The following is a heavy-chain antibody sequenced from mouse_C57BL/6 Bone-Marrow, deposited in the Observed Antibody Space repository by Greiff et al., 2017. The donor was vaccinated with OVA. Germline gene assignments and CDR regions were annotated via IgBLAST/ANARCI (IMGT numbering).Heavy chain of an antibody. CDR3: ARDLFIDYFDY. CDR2: ISYDGSN. D-gene: IGHD1-1*01. J-gene: IGHJ2*01. V-gene: IGHV3-6*01. Sequence: ESGPGLVKPSQSLSLTCSVTGYSITSGYYWNWIRQFPGNKLEWMGYISYDGSNNYNPSLKNRISITRDTSKNQFFLKLNSVTTEDTATYYCARDLFIDYFDYWGQGTTLTVSS. CDR1: GYSITSGYY.